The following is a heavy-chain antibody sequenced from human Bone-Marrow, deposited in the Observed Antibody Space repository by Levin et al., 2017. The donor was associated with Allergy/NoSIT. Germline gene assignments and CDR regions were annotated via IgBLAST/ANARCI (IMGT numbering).Heavy chain of an antibody. Sequence: GGSLRLSCAASGFTFSSYAMSWVRQAPGKGLEWVSAISGSGGSTYYADSVKGRFTISRDNSKNTLYLQMNSLRAEDTAVYYCAKERPDCSSTSCYDSYYYMDVWGKGTTVTVSS. CDR1: GFTFSSYA. J-gene: IGHJ6*03. V-gene: IGHV3-23*01. D-gene: IGHD2-2*01. CDR2: ISGSGGST. CDR3: AKERPDCSSTSCYDSYYYMDV.